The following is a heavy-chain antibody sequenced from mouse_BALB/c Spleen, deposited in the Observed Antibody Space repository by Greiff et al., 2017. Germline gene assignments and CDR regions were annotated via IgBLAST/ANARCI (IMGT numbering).Heavy chain of an antibody. CDR2: IWSGGNT. J-gene: IGHJ4*01. V-gene: IGHV2-2*02. CDR1: GFSLTSYG. CDR3: ARKSDDGYYVWAMDY. Sequence: VKLVESGPGLVQPSQSLSITCTVSGFSLTSYGVHWVRQSPGKGLEWLGVIWSGGNTDYNAAFISRLSISKDNSKSQVFFKMNSLQANDTAIYYCARKSDDGYYVWAMDYWGQGTSVTVSS. D-gene: IGHD2-3*01.